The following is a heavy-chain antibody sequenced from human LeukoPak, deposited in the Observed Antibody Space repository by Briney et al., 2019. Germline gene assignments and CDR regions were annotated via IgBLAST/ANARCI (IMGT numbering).Heavy chain of an antibody. J-gene: IGHJ4*02. V-gene: IGHV4-59*08. CDR3: ARLQLLTLDY. D-gene: IGHD1-1*01. Sequence: SETLSLTCTVSGGSISSYHWSWIRQPPGKGLEWIGYIYYSGSTNYNPSLKSRVTISVDTSKYQFSLKLRSVTAADAAVYYCARLQLLTLDYWGQGTLVTVSS. CDR2: IYYSGST. CDR1: GGSISSYH.